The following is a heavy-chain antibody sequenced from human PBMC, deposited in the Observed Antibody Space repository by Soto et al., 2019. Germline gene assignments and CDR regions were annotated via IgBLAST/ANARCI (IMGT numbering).Heavy chain of an antibody. V-gene: IGHV4-59*08. D-gene: IGHD3-3*01. CDR3: ARTTIFGVVPYNWFDP. J-gene: IGHJ5*02. CDR2: IYYSGST. CDR1: GGSISSYY. Sequence: SETLSLTCTVPGGSISSYYWSWIRQPPGKGLEWIGYIYYSGSTNYNPSLKSRVTISVDTSKNQFSLKLSSVTAADTAVYYCARTTIFGVVPYNWFDPWGQGTLVTVSS.